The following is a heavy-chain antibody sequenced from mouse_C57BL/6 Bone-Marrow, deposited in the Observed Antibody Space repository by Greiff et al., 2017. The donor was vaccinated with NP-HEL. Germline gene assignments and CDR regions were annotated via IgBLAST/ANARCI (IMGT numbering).Heavy chain of an antibody. CDR3: RITTIDY. V-gene: IGHV1-76*01. J-gene: IGHJ2*01. CDR2: IYPGSGNT. D-gene: IGHD1-1*01. Sequence: VQLQQSGAELVRPGASVKLSCKASGYTFTDYYINWVKQRPGQGLEWIARIYPGSGNTYYNEKFKGKATLTAEKSSSTAYMQLSSLTSEDSAVYFRRITTIDYWGQGTTLTVSS. CDR1: GYTFTDYY.